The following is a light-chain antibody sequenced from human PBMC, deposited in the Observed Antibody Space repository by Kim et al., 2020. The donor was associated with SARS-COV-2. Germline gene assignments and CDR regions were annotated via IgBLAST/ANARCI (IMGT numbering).Light chain of an antibody. CDR3: KQYDNWSPLT. CDR2: DAS. J-gene: IGKJ4*01. CDR1: QIISNY. Sequence: ELVMTQSPATLSVSPGESATLSCRASQIISNYLAWYQQKPGQAPRLLIFDASTRATDIPARFAGSGSGTEFTLTFSSLESGDFGVYYCKQYDNWSPLTFGGGTKVEIK. V-gene: IGKV3-15*01.